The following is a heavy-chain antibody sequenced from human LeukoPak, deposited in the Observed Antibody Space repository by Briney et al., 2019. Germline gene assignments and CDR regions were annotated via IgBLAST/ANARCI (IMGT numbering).Heavy chain of an antibody. CDR1: GFTFSSYA. D-gene: IGHD6-19*01. J-gene: IGHJ4*02. CDR3: ARESGSGWYLGY. V-gene: IGHV3-30-3*01. CDR2: ISYDGSNK. Sequence: GRSLRLSCAASGFTFSSYAMHWVRQASGKGLEWVAVISYDGSNKYYADSVKGRFTISRDNSKNTLYLQMNSLRAEDTAVYYCARESGSGWYLGYWGQGTLVTVSS.